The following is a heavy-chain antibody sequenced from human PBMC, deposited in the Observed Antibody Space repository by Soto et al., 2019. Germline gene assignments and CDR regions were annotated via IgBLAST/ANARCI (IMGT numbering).Heavy chain of an antibody. J-gene: IGHJ4*02. CDR2: IYHTGST. D-gene: IGHD1-1*01. CDR1: GGSVSDDNYY. Sequence: SETLSLTGTVSGGSVSDDNYYWSWIRQHPGKRLEWIGYIYHTGSTNFNPSLKSRVTMSVDTSKNQFSLTLNSVTAADTAVYYCARGTWKGDYCGQGTLVTVCS. CDR3: ARGTWKGDY. V-gene: IGHV4-61*01.